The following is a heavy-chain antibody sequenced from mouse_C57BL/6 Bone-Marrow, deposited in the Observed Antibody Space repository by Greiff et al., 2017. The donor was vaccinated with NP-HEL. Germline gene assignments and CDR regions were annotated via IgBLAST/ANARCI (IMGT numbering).Heavy chain of an antibody. Sequence: EVQLQESGPGLVKPSQSLSLTCSVTGYSITSGYYWNWIRQFPGNKLEWMGYISYDGSNNYNPSLKNRISITRDTSKNQFFLKLNSVTTEDTATYYCARTDYYGSSYVEYYFDYWGQGTTLTVSS. D-gene: IGHD1-1*01. V-gene: IGHV3-6*01. J-gene: IGHJ2*01. CDR1: GYSITSGYY. CDR2: ISYDGSN. CDR3: ARTDYYGSSYVEYYFDY.